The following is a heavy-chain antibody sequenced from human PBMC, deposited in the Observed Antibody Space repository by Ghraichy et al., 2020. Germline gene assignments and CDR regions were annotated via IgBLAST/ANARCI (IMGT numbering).Heavy chain of an antibody. J-gene: IGHJ5*02. V-gene: IGHV2-5*01. CDR2: IYWNDDK. Sequence: SLSTSGVGVGWIRQPPGKALEWLALIYWNDDKRYSPSLKSRLTITKDTSKNQVVLTMTNMDPVDTATYYCAHSPLFFWPPNWFDPWGQGTLVTVSS. CDR3: AHSPLFFWPPNWFDP. CDR1: SLSTSGVG. D-gene: IGHD2-21*01.